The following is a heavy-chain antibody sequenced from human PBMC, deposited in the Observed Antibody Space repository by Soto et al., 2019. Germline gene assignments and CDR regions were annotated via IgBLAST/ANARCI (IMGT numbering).Heavy chain of an antibody. J-gene: IGHJ6*02. Sequence: QVQLVQSGAEVRKPGASVKVSCKTSGYTFSRSGISWVRQAPGQGLEWMGWISPYNGDANYAQKLQGRVTMTTDTSTSTACMELRSLTSDATAVYYCASSGSVPYYYYGLDVWGQGTTVTVSS. D-gene: IGHD1-26*01. CDR2: ISPYNGDA. V-gene: IGHV1-18*01. CDR3: ASSGSVPYYYYGLDV. CDR1: GYTFSRSG.